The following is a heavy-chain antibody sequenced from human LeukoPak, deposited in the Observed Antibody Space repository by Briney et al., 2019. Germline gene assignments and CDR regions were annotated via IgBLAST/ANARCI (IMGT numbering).Heavy chain of an antibody. D-gene: IGHD4-11*01. CDR1: GGTFSSYA. J-gene: IGHJ6*04. CDR3: ARDPITVTTGGRYYYYGMDV. Sequence: GASVKVSCKASGGTFSSYAISWVRQAPGQGLEWMGGIIPIFGTANYAQKFQGRVTITADESTSTAYMELSSLRSEDTAVYCCARDPITVTTGGRYYYYGMDVWGKGTTVTVSS. CDR2: IIPIFGTA. V-gene: IGHV1-69*13.